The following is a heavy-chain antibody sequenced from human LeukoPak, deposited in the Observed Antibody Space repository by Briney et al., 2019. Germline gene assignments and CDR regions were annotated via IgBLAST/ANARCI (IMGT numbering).Heavy chain of an antibody. CDR3: VKPDYGDYYFDY. D-gene: IGHD4-17*01. J-gene: IGHJ4*02. CDR2: ISGSGGST. CDR1: GFTFSSYA. Sequence: PGGSLRLSCAASGFTFSSYAMSWVRQAPGKGLEWVSAISGSGGSTYYADSVKGRFTISRDNSKNTLYLQMSSLRAEDTAVYYCVKPDYGDYYFDYWGQGTLVTVSS. V-gene: IGHV3-23*01.